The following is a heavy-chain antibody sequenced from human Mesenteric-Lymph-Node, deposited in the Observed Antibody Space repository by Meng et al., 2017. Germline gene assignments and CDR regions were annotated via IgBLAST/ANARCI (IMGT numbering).Heavy chain of an antibody. J-gene: IGHJ3*02. Sequence: SVKVSCKASGGTFSSYAISWVRQAPGQGLEWMGGIIPIFGTANYAQKFQGRVTITADKSTSTAYMELRSLRSDDTAVYYCAAGVNDAFDIWGQGTMVTVSS. CDR3: AAGVNDAFDI. CDR1: GGTFSSYA. V-gene: IGHV1-69*06. CDR2: IIPIFGTA. D-gene: IGHD4-23*01.